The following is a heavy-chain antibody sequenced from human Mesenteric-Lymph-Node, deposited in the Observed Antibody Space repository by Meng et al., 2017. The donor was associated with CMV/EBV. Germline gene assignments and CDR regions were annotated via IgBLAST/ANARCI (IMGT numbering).Heavy chain of an antibody. D-gene: IGHD3-16*01. CDR1: EFTFSSYA. V-gene: IGHV3-30*04. CDR2: ISYDGSNK. J-gene: IGHJ3*02. CDR3: AREGPYWWSGGSSFDI. Sequence: GESLKISCAASEFTFSSYAMHWVRQARGKGLEWVAVISYDGSNKYYADSVKGRFTISRDNSKNTLYLQMNSLRAEDTAVYYCAREGPYWWSGGSSFDIWGHGTMVTVSS.